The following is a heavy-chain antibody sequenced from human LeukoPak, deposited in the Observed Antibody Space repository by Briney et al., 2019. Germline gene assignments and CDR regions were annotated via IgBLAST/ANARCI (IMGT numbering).Heavy chain of an antibody. V-gene: IGHV3-23*01. CDR2: ISGSDGST. CDR1: GFTFSSYA. Sequence: PGGSLRLSCAASGFTFSSYAMSWVRQAPGKGLEWVSAISGSDGSTYYADSVKGRFTISRDNSKNTLYLQMNSLRAEDTAVYYCAKDLYSSSSGWFDPWGQGTLVTVSS. D-gene: IGHD6-6*01. J-gene: IGHJ5*02. CDR3: AKDLYSSSSGWFDP.